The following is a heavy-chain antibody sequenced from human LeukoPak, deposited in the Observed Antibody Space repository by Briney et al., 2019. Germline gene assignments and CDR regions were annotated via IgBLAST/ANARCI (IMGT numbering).Heavy chain of an antibody. CDR1: GYTFTSYY. V-gene: IGHV1-46*01. D-gene: IGHD2-8*01. J-gene: IGHJ5*02. Sequence: GASVKVSCKASGYTFTSYYMHWVRQAPGQGLEWMGIINPSGGSTSCAQKFQGRVTMTRDTSTSTVYMELSSLRSEDTAVYYCAKYPLRYCTNGVCFQNWFDPWGQGTLVTVSS. CDR3: AKYPLRYCTNGVCFQNWFDP. CDR2: INPSGGST.